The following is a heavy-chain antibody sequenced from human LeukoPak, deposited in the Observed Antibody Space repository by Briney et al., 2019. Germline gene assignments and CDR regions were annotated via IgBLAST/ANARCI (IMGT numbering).Heavy chain of an antibody. CDR3: ARDTLYSSSSDAFDI. CDR2: IYTSGST. CDR1: GGSISSYY. J-gene: IGHJ3*02. V-gene: IGHV4-4*07. D-gene: IGHD6-6*01. Sequence: SETLSLTCTVSGGSISSYYWSWIRQPAGKGLEWIGRIYTSGSTNYNPSLKSRVTISVDTSKNQFSLKLSSVTAADTAVYYCARDTLYSSSSDAFDIWGQGTMVTVSS.